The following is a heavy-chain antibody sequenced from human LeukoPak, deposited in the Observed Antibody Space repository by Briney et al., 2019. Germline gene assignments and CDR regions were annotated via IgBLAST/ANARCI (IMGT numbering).Heavy chain of an antibody. CDR3: ARRRKSPAGSEFDY. CDR1: GYTFTAYY. Sequence: ASVKVSCKASGYTFTAYYMHWVRQAPGQGLELMGWINPKSGATNFAQKFQGRVTMTRDTSISTAYVELRRLRSDDTAMYYCARRRKSPAGSEFDYWGQGTLVTVSS. V-gene: IGHV1-2*02. J-gene: IGHJ4*02. CDR2: INPKSGAT. D-gene: IGHD1-14*01.